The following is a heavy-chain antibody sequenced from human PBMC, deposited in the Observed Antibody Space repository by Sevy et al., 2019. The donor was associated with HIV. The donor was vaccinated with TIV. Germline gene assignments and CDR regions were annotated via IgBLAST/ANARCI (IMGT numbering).Heavy chain of an antibody. CDR2: ISSSGGTI. CDR3: VGGGLGGFHTSLDF. D-gene: IGHD2-15*01. Sequence: GGSLRLSCAASGFSFNFYDMNWVRQAPGKGLEWVSYISSSGGTIYYADSVKGRFTISRDNAKNSLYLQMNTLSLEDTALYYCVGGGLGGFHTSLDFWGLGTLVTVSS. V-gene: IGHV3-48*03. CDR1: GFSFNFYD. J-gene: IGHJ4*02.